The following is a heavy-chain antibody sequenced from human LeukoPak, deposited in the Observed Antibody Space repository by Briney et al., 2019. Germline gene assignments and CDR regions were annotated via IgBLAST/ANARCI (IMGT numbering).Heavy chain of an antibody. Sequence: SETLSLTCTVSGGSISSGGYYWSWIRQHPGKGLEWIGYIYYSGSTYYNPSLKSRVTISVDTSKNQFSLKLSSVTAADTAVYYCARLEMATILLDYWGQGTLVTVSS. V-gene: IGHV4-31*03. CDR2: IYYSGST. J-gene: IGHJ4*02. CDR3: ARLEMATILLDY. CDR1: GGSISSGGYY. D-gene: IGHD5-24*01.